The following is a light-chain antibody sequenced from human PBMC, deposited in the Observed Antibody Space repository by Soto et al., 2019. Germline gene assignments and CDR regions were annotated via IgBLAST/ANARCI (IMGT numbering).Light chain of an antibody. CDR3: QQCHATPLT. CDR2: GAT. J-gene: IGKJ5*01. V-gene: IGKV1-39*01. CDR1: QAIGNY. Sequence: DIQMTQSPSSLSASVGDRVTITCRASQAIGNYLNLYQQKPGKAPNLLIFGATTLQSGVPSRFSGSGYGTNFTLIISVLQPEDFAIYYCQQCHATPLTFGQGTRLEIK.